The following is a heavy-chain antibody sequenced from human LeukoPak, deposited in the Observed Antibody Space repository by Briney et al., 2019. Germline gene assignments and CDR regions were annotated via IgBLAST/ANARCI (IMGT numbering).Heavy chain of an antibody. CDR3: AKDVYGDYGGLDY. CDR2: IRGSDGST. D-gene: IGHD4-17*01. Sequence: GGSLRLACAASGFPFSTYAMSWVRQAPGKGLEWVSSIRGSDGSTYYADSVKGRFAISRDNSKNTLYLQMNSVRAEDTVVYYCAKDVYGDYGGLDYWGQGTLVTVSS. J-gene: IGHJ4*02. CDR1: GFPFSTYA. V-gene: IGHV3-23*01.